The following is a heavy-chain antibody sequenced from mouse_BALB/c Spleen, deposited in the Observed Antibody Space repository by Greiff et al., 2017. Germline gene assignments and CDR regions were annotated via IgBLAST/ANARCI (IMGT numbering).Heavy chain of an antibody. CDR1: GFTFTDYY. Sequence: EVMLVESGGGLVQPGGSLRLSCATSGFTFTDYYMSWVRQPPGKALEWLGFIRNKANGYTTEYSASVKGRFTISRDNSQSILYLQMNTLRAEDSATYYCARKGIGFAYWGQGTLVTVSA. V-gene: IGHV7-3*02. CDR3: ARKGIGFAY. CDR2: IRNKANGYTT. J-gene: IGHJ3*01.